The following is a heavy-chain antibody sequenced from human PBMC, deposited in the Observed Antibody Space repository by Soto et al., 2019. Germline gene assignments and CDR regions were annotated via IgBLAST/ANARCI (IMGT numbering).Heavy chain of an antibody. CDR3: AKGLYYYDSSGYRGYYFDY. J-gene: IGHJ4*02. V-gene: IGHV3-23*01. D-gene: IGHD3-22*01. CDR2: ISGSGGST. Sequence: GGSLRLSCAASGFTFSSYAMSWVRQAPGKGLEWVSAISGSGGSTYYADSVKGRFTISRDNSKNTLYLQMNSLRAEDTAVYYCAKGLYYYDSSGYRGYYFDYWGQGTLVTVSS. CDR1: GFTFSSYA.